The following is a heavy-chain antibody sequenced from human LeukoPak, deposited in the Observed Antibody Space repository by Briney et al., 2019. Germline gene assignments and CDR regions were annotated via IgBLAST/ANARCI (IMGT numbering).Heavy chain of an antibody. CDR1: GGSISNYY. CDR2: IYHTGST. V-gene: IGHV4-59*01. CDR3: ASAGASSGYSLLHY. J-gene: IGHJ4*02. D-gene: IGHD3-22*01. Sequence: PSETLSLTCTVSGGSISNYYWSWIRQPPGKGLECIGYIYHTGSTSYNPSLKSRVTISVDTSKNQFSLKLSSVTGADTAVYYCASAGASSGYSLLHYLGQGTLVTVSS.